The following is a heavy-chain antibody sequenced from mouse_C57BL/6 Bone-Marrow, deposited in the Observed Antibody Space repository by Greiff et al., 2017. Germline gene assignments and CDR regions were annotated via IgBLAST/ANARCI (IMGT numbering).Heavy chain of an antibody. CDR3: ASELPFAY. Sequence: VQLQQSGAELVRPGTSVKLSCKASGYTFTSYWMHWVKQRPGQGLEWIGMIHPNSGSTNYNEKFQIKDTLTVDNSSSTAYMQLSSLTSEESAVYYFASELPFAYWGQGTLVTVSA. J-gene: IGHJ3*01. D-gene: IGHD2-1*01. CDR2: IHPNSGST. CDR1: GYTFTSYW. V-gene: IGHV1-64*01.